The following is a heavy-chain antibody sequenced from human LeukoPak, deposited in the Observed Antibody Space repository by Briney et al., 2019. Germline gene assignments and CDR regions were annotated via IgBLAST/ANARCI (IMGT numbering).Heavy chain of an antibody. CDR2: IYHSGST. CDR3: ARAPGWEGDY. J-gene: IGHJ4*02. CDR1: GYSISSGYY. Sequence: SETLSLTCTVSGYSISSGYYWGWIRQPPGKGLEWIGSIYHSGSTYYNPSLKSRVTISVDTSKNQFSLKLSSVTAADTAVYYCARAPGWEGDYWGQGTLVTVSS. V-gene: IGHV4-38-2*02. D-gene: IGHD1-26*01.